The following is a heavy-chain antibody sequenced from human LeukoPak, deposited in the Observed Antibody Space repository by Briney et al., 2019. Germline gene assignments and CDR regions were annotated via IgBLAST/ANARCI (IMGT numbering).Heavy chain of an antibody. V-gene: IGHV4-39*07. Sequence: SETLSLTCTVSGGSISSSSYYWGWIRQPPGKGLEWIGTIYYSGTTYYNPSLKSRVMISVDTSKNQFSLKLSSVTAADTAVYYCARATPQSYDILGFDYWGQGTLVTVSS. J-gene: IGHJ4*02. CDR1: GGSISSSSYY. D-gene: IGHD3-9*01. CDR2: IYYSGTT. CDR3: ARATPQSYDILGFDY.